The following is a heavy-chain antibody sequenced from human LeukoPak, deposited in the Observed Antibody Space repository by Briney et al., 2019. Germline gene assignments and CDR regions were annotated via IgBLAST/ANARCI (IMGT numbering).Heavy chain of an antibody. J-gene: IGHJ3*02. CDR1: GYTFTGYY. V-gene: IGHV1-2*02. D-gene: IGHD6-6*01. CDR3: ARDRNSGSSLDI. CDR2: IYPYSGDT. Sequence: ASVKVSCKASGYTFTGYYIHWVRQAPGQGLEWMGWIYPYSGDTNYAQNFQGRVTMTRDTSISTAYMELSSLKSDDTAVYYCARDRNSGSSLDIWGQGTMLTVSS.